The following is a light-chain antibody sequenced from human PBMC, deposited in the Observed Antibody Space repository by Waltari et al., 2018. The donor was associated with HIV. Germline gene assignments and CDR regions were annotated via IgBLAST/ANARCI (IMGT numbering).Light chain of an antibody. CDR2: EVS. CDR1: SSDVGGYNY. V-gene: IGLV2-14*01. Sequence: SALTQPAAVAGSPGPSITISCTGISSDVGGYNYVSWYQQHPGKAPKFMIYEVSNRPSGVSKRFSGSKSGNTASLTISGLQAEDEADYYCSSYTSTSTGVFGTGTKVTVL. CDR3: SSYTSTSTGV. J-gene: IGLJ1*01.